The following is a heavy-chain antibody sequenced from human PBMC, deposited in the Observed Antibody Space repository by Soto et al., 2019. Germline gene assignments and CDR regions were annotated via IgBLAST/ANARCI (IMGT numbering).Heavy chain of an antibody. J-gene: IGHJ4*02. D-gene: IGHD1-26*01. CDR1: GFAFTSYP. Sequence: ASVKVSCKTSGFAFTSYPFRWVRQAPGQGLEWLAWVHPYEGTTKVAHQFRDRITLTTDASAATVFMELTRLTSDDTAVYFCAREYYSSTTWIDYWGQGTLVTVSS. V-gene: IGHV1-18*04. CDR2: VHPYEGTT. CDR3: AREYYSSTTWIDY.